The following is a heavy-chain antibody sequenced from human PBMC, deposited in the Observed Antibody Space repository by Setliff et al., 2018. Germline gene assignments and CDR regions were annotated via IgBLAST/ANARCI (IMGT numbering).Heavy chain of an antibody. D-gene: IGHD2-15*01. CDR1: GGSFSGHH. V-gene: IGHV4-34*01. J-gene: IGHJ5*01. Sequence: SETLSLTCAVYGGSFSGHHWCWIRQPPWKGLEWIGEINHSGSANYNPSLKSRVTISLDTSKNQFSLKQSSVTAADTAVYYCARARYCSGGRCYWTWLDSWAQGTLVTVSS. CDR2: INHSGSA. CDR3: ARARYCSGGRCYWTWLDS.